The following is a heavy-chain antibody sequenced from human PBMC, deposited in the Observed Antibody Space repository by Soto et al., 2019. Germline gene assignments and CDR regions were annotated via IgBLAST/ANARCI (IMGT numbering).Heavy chain of an antibody. CDR1: GYSFTSYW. J-gene: IGHJ4*02. V-gene: IGHV5-51*01. CDR2: IYPGDSDT. D-gene: IGHD1-20*01. Sequence: GESLKISCKGSGYSFTSYWIGWVRQMPGKGLEWMGIIYPGDSDTRYSPSFQGQVTISADKSISTAYLQWSSLKASDTAMYYCATPSYNWNDPLDYWGQGTLVTVSS. CDR3: ATPSYNWNDPLDY.